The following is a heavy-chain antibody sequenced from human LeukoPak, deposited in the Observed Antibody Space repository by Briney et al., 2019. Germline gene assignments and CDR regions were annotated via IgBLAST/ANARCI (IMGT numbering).Heavy chain of an antibody. CDR1: GFTFSSYS. D-gene: IGHD3-22*01. J-gene: IGHJ6*02. CDR2: ISSSSSYI. CDR3: AKDRGYDSTGLGMDA. Sequence: GGSLRLSCAASGFTFSSYSMNWVRQAPGKGLEWVSSISSSSSYIYYADSVKGRFTISRDNAKNSLYLQMNSLRAEDTAVYYCAKDRGYDSTGLGMDAWGQGTTVTVSS. V-gene: IGHV3-21*01.